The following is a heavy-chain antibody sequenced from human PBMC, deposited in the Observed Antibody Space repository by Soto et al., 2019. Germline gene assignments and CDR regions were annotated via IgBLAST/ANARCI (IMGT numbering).Heavy chain of an antibody. CDR2: IDPSDSYT. J-gene: IGHJ4*02. CDR1: EYNFISLW. V-gene: IGHV5-10-1*01. D-gene: IGHD3-22*01. Sequence: PGVPQEICYKGSEYNFISLWVRWMSKKPGKGLEWMGRIDPSDSYTNYSPSFQGHVTISADKSISTAYLQWSSLKASDTAMYYCARHRGYYDSSGYPLPYYLVQGTLVTGSS. CDR3: ARHRGYYDSSGYPLPYY.